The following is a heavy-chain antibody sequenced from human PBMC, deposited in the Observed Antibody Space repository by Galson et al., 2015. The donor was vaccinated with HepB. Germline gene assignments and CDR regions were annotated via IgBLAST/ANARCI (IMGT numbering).Heavy chain of an antibody. V-gene: IGHV4-30-2*01. CDR2: IYQSGST. J-gene: IGHJ5*02. CDR3: ARGQYTFGP. CDR1: GGSISSGDYS. D-gene: IGHD5-18*01. Sequence: TLSLTCAVSGGSISSGDYSWSWIRQPPGRGREWIGYIYQSGSTYYNPSLKSRVTISLDRSKNQFSLKPSSVTAADTAVYYCARGQYTFGPWGRGTLVTVSS.